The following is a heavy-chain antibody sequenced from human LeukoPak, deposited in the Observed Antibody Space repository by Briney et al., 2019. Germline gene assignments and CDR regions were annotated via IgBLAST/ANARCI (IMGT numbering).Heavy chain of an antibody. CDR1: GGSISSSSYY. Sequence: SETLSLTCTVSGGSISSSSYYWGWIRQPPGKGLEWIGSIYYSGSTYYNPSLKSRVTISVDTSKNQFSLRLNSVTAADTAVYYCARSRAFNSGAFDPWGQGSLVTVSS. V-gene: IGHV4-39*07. D-gene: IGHD1-26*01. CDR3: ARSRAFNSGAFDP. CDR2: IYYSGST. J-gene: IGHJ5*02.